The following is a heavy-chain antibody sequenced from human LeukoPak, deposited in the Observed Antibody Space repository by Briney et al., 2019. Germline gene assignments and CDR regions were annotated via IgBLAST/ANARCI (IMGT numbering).Heavy chain of an antibody. CDR3: ARHSGWYGYNYYYGMDV. D-gene: IGHD6-19*01. J-gene: IGHJ6*02. CDR1: GFTFSSYS. V-gene: IGHV3-48*04. CDR2: ISSSSSTI. Sequence: GGSLRLSCAASGFTFSSYSMNWVRQAPGKGLEWVSYISSSSSTIYYADSVKGRFTISRDNAKNSLYLQMNSLRAEDTAVYYCARHSGWYGYNYYYGMDVWGQGTTVTVSS.